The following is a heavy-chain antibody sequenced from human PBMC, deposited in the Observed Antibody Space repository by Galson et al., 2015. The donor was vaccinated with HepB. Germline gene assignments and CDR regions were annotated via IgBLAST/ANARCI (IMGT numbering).Heavy chain of an antibody. J-gene: IGHJ4*02. D-gene: IGHD1-1*01. Sequence: SETLSLTCTVSGGSIRSSTYYWGWVRQPPGKGLEWIGSIYYSGNTDYNPSLKSRVTMARDASKTQFSLKLSSVTAADTAVYYCARATTTWLQIPYPFDLWGQGTLGIVSS. CDR2: IYYSGNT. CDR1: GGSIRSSTYY. CDR3: ARATTTWLQIPYPFDL. V-gene: IGHV4-39*07.